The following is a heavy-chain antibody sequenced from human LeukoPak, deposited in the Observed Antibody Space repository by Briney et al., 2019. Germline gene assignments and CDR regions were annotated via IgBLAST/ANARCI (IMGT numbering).Heavy chain of an antibody. CDR3: ARRTGTGPAGFDP. V-gene: IGHV4-61*08. CDR2: IYYSGST. J-gene: IGHJ5*02. Sequence: PSQTLSLTCTVSGGSISSGDYYWSWIRQPPGKGLEWIGYIYYSGSTNYNPSLKSRVTISVDTSKNQFSLELSSVTAADTAVYYCARRTGTGPAGFDPWGQGTLVTVSS. D-gene: IGHD1-7*01. CDR1: GGSISSGDYY.